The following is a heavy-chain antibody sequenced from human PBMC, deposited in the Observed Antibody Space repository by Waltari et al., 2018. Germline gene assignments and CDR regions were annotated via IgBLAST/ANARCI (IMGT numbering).Heavy chain of an antibody. CDR3: ASDGDDYHDSNIYYPFAY. V-gene: IGHV3-53*01. J-gene: IGHJ4*02. D-gene: IGHD3-22*01. CDR1: GFNVSTNF. CDR2: IHGAGDT. Sequence: EVRLVESGGGLIQPGGSLRLSCAASGFNVSTNFLNWVRQAPGKGVEWVLIIHGAGDTYYADAVRGRFTISRDNSKNTVFLQMSGLRVEDSALYYCASDGDDYHDSNIYYPFAYWGQGTLVSVSS.